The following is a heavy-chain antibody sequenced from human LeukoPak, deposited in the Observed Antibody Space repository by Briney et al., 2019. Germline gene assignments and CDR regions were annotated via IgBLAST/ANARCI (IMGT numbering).Heavy chain of an antibody. J-gene: IGHJ6*02. CDR2: IKQDGSEK. CDR1: GFTFSSYW. CDR3: ARGGAHGMDV. V-gene: IGHV3-7*03. D-gene: IGHD1-26*01. Sequence: GGSLRLSCAASGFTFSSYWMSWVRQAPGKGLEWVANIKQDGSEKHYVDSVKGRFTVSRDNAKNSLYLQMNSPRAEDTAVYYCARGGAHGMDVWGQGTTVTVSS.